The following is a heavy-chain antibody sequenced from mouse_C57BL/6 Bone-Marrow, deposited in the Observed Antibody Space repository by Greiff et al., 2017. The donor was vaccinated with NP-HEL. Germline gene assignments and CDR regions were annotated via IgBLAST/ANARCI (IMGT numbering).Heavy chain of an antibody. CDR2: IDPSDSYT. D-gene: IGHD2-3*01. J-gene: IGHJ2*01. Sequence: QVQLQQPGAELVKPGASVKLSCKASGYTFTSYWMQWVKQRPGQGLEWIGEIDPSDSYTNYNQKFKGKATLTVDTSSSTAYMQLSSLTSEDSAVYYCARDAIYDGYYVDYGAKAPLSQSPQ. CDR1: GYTFTSYW. V-gene: IGHV1-50*01. CDR3: ARDAIYDGYYVD.